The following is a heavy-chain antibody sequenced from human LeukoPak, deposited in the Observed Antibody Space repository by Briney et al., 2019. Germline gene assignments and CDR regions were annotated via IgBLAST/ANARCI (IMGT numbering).Heavy chain of an antibody. CDR2: IIPIFGTA. J-gene: IGHJ3*02. CDR1: GGTFSSYA. Sequence: SVKVSCKASGGTFSSYAISWVRQAPGQGLEWMGGIIPIFGTANYAQKFQGRVTITADESTSTAYMELSSLRSEDTAVYYCASQLAAGNDAFDIWGQGTMVTVSS. CDR3: ASQLAAGNDAFDI. V-gene: IGHV1-69*13. D-gene: IGHD6-13*01.